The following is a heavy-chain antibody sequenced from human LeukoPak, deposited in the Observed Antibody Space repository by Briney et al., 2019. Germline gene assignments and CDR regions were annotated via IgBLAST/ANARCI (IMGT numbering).Heavy chain of an antibody. CDR1: GFTFNTYW. V-gene: IGHV3-74*03. CDR3: ARDLDWILFDY. J-gene: IGHJ4*02. Sequence: GGSLRLSCAASGFTFNTYWMHWVRQAPGKGLVWVARVNREGATTTYADSVKGRFTISRDNAKNTLYLQMNNLRAEDTAVYYCARDLDWILFDYWGQGTLVTVSS. D-gene: IGHD3-9*01. CDR2: VNREGATT.